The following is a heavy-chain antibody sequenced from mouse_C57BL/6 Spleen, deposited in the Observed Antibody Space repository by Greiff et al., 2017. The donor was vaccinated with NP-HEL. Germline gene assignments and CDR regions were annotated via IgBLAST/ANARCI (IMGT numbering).Heavy chain of an antibody. J-gene: IGHJ2*01. D-gene: IGHD1-1*01. CDR2: INPNNGGT. Sequence: VQLQQSGPELVKPGASVKISCKASGYTFTDYYMNWVKQSHGKSLEWIGDINPNNGGTSYNQKFKGKATLTVDKSSSTAYMELRSLTSEDSAVYYCARERDQYYGSSYFDYWGQGTTLTVSS. V-gene: IGHV1-26*01. CDR3: ARERDQYYGSSYFDY. CDR1: GYTFTDYY.